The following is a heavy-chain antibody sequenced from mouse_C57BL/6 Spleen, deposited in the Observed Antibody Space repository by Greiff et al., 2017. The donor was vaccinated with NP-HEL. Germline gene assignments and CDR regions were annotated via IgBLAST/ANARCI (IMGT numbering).Heavy chain of an antibody. D-gene: IGHD1-1*01. CDR1: GYTFTDYN. Sequence: EVQLQQSGPELVKPGASVKIPCKASGYTFTDYNMDWVKQSHGKSLEWIGDINPNNGGTIYNQKFKGKATLTVDKSSSTAYMELRSLTSEDTAVYYCARRPYGSSYVEFDYWGQGTTLTVSS. V-gene: IGHV1-18*01. CDR2: INPNNGGT. J-gene: IGHJ2*01. CDR3: ARRPYGSSYVEFDY.